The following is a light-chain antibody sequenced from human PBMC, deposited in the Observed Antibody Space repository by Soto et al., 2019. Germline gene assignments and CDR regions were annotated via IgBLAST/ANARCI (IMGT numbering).Light chain of an antibody. V-gene: IGLV2-14*01. CDR1: SSDVGGYNY. Sequence: QSVLTQPASVSGSPGQSITISCTGTSSDVGGYNYVSWYQQHPGKAPKLMIYEVSNRPSGVSNRFSGSKSGNTASLTISGLQAEDEADYYCSSYTSSSTAYVFGTGTKVTDL. CDR3: SSYTSSSTAYV. J-gene: IGLJ1*01. CDR2: EVS.